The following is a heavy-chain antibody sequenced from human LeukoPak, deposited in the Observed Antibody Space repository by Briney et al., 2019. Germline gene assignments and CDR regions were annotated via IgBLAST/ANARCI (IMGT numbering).Heavy chain of an antibody. J-gene: IGHJ4*02. D-gene: IGHD6-13*01. CDR2: INPNSGGT. CDR1: GYIFTDYY. V-gene: IGHV1/OR15-1*04. CDR3: ARGLGRSSWYDY. Sequence: ASVKVSCKASGYIFTDYYMHWVRQAPGQELGWMGRINPNSGGTNYAQKFQGRVTITRDTSASTAYMELSSLRSEDTAVYYCARGLGRSSWYDYWGQGTLVTVSS.